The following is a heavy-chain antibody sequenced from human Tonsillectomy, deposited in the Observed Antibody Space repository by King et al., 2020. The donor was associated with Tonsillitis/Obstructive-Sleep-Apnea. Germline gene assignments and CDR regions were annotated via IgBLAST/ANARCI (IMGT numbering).Heavy chain of an antibody. J-gene: IGHJ4*02. V-gene: IGHV4-39*01. CDR2: IFYTGST. CDR1: GGSISSSRYY. Sequence: MQLQESGPGLVKPSVTLSLTCTVSGGSISSSRYYWGWIRQPPGKRLEWIGSIFYTGSTHHNPSLKSRVTMSIDTSKNQFSLRLSSVTAADTAVYFCARQKRSYYSDSSGYYVSFFDYWGQGTLVTVSS. D-gene: IGHD3-22*01. CDR3: ARQKRSYYSDSSGYYVSFFDY.